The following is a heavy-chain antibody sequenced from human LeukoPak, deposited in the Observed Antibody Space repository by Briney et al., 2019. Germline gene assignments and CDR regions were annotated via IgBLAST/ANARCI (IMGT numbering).Heavy chain of an antibody. D-gene: IGHD2-2*01. Sequence: GGSLRLSCAASGFTFSSYSMNWVRQAPGKGLEWVSSISSSSSYIYYADSVKGRFTISRDNVKNSLYLQMNSLRAEDTAVYYCARSLGYCSSTSCHDAFDIWGQGTMVTVSS. J-gene: IGHJ3*02. CDR1: GFTFSSYS. CDR3: ARSLGYCSSTSCHDAFDI. V-gene: IGHV3-21*01. CDR2: ISSSSSYI.